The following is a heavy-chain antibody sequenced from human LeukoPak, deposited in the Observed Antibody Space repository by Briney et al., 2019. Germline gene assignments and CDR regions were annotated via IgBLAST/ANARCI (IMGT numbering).Heavy chain of an antibody. CDR2: IYTSGST. CDR1: GGSISSYY. Sequence: SETLFLTCTVSGGSISSYYWSWIRQPAGKGLEWIGRIYTSGSTNYNPSLKSRVTMSVDTSKNQFSLKLSSVTAADTAVYYCARGGRSYGDYSWFDPWGQGTLVTVSS. V-gene: IGHV4-4*07. J-gene: IGHJ5*02. D-gene: IGHD4-17*01. CDR3: ARGGRSYGDYSWFDP.